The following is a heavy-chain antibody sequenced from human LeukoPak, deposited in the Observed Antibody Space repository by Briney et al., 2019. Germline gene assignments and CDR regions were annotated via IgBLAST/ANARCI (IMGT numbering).Heavy chain of an antibody. Sequence: KPSETLSLTCTVSGGSISSSSYYWGWIRQPPGKGLEWIGSIYYSGSTYYNPSLKSRVTISVDTSKNQFSLKLSSVTAADTAVYYCARHDNIVVVVAALAFDCWGQGTLVTVSS. V-gene: IGHV4-39*01. D-gene: IGHD2-15*01. CDR2: IYYSGST. CDR1: GGSISSSSYY. J-gene: IGHJ4*02. CDR3: ARHDNIVVVVAALAFDC.